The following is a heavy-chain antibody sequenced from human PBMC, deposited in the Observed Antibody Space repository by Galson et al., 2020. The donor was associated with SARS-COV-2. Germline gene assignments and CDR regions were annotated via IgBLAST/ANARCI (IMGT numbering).Heavy chain of an antibody. Sequence: SVKVSCKASGGTFSSYAVNWVRQAPGQGLEWMGGIIPILGIAKYAQRFHGRVTITADKATSTSTAYMELSSLKSEDTAIYYCARGVGYYDTSGYYENWGQGTLVTVSS. CDR1: GGTFSSYA. V-gene: IGHV1-69*10. D-gene: IGHD3-22*01. J-gene: IGHJ4*02. CDR3: ARGVGYYDTSGYYEN. CDR2: IIPILGIA.